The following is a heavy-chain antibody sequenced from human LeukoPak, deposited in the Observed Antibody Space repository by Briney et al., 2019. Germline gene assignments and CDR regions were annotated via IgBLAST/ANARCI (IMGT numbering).Heavy chain of an antibody. CDR2: SKQDGSET. V-gene: IGHV3-7*01. J-gene: IGHJ4*02. CDR3: AREVQVSSESKSFFDY. D-gene: IGHD1-14*01. Sequence: PGGSLRLSCAASGFTFSSYWMSWVRQAPGKGLEWVANSKQDGSETYYVDSVKGRFTISRDNAKNSLYLQMYSLSVEDTAVYYCAREVQVSSESKSFFDYWGQGTLVTVSS. CDR1: GFTFSSYW.